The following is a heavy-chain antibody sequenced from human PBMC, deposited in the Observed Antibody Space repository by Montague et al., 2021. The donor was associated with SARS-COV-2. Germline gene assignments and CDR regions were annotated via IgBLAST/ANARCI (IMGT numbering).Heavy chain of an antibody. CDR1: GGSFNSYY. V-gene: IGHV4-34*01. CDR3: AVEEQYHFDY. Sequence: SETLSLTCAVSGGSFNSYYRSWIRQPPGKGLEWIGEITHSGLTNYSPSLKSRVTISEDTSKNQFSLRLSSVTASDTALYYCAVEEQYHFDYWGRGSLVSVSS. CDR2: ITHSGLT. D-gene: IGHD1/OR15-1a*01. J-gene: IGHJ4*02.